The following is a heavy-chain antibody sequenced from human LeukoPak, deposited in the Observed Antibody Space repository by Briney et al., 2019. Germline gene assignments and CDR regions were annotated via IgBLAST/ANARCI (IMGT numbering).Heavy chain of an antibody. CDR1: SGSISGYY. CDR2: ISYSGST. D-gene: IGHD6-13*01. Sequence: SETLSLTCTVSSGSISGYYWSWIRQPPGKGLEWVGYISYSGSTNYNPSLKSRVTISVDTSKNQFSLKLSSVTAADTAVYYCARGDIAAAGTHNWFDPWGQGTLVTVSS. J-gene: IGHJ5*02. CDR3: ARGDIAAAGTHNWFDP. V-gene: IGHV4-59*08.